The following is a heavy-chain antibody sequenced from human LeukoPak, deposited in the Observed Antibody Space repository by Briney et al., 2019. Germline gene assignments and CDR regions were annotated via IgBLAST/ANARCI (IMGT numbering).Heavy chain of an antibody. CDR2: INYDARSR. Sequence: HAGGSLRLSCAASGFTFSLSWMHWVRQAPGKGLEWVSSINYDARSRTYADSVKGRLTISRDNAENTLFLQMNSLRVEDTAIYSCVRGAGPGTPFDWGQGILVTVSS. V-gene: IGHV3-74*01. CDR1: GFTFSLSW. CDR3: VRGAGPGTPFD. D-gene: IGHD1-1*01. J-gene: IGHJ1*01.